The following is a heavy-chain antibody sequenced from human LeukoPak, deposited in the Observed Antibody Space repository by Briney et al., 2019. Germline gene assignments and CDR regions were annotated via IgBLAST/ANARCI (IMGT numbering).Heavy chain of an antibody. CDR1: GFTFSSYG. CDR3: ARAPAQLAPGNWFDP. J-gene: IGHJ5*02. V-gene: IGHV3-48*01. CDR2: ISSSSSTI. D-gene: IGHD5-18*01. Sequence: PGGSLRLSCAASGFTFSSYGMSWVRQAPGKGLEWVSYISSSSSTIYYADSVKGRFTISRDNAKNSLYLQMNSLRAEDTAVYYCARAPAQLAPGNWFDPWGQGTLVTVSS.